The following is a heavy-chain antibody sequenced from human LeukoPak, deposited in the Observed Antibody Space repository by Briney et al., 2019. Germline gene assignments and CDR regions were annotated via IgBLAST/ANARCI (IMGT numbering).Heavy chain of an antibody. Sequence: GESLKISSKGSGYSFTSYWIGWVRQMPGKGLEWMGIIYPGDSDTRYSPFFQGQVTISADTSISTAYMELSRLRSDDTAVYYCARGPKWELQFIWSDYWGQGTLVTVSS. D-gene: IGHD1-26*01. CDR2: IYPGDSDT. V-gene: IGHV5-51*01. J-gene: IGHJ4*02. CDR1: GYSFTSYW. CDR3: ARGPKWELQFIWSDY.